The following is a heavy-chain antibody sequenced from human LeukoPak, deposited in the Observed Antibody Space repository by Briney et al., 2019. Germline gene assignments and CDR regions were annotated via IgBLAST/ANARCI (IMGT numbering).Heavy chain of an antibody. D-gene: IGHD1-26*01. V-gene: IGHV4-59*01. CDR2: IYYSGST. CDR1: GGSISSYY. CDR3: ARGGSYGADGAFDI. Sequence: SETLSLTCTVSGGSISSYYWSWIRQPPGKGLEWIGYIYYSGSTNYNPSLKSRVTISVDTSKNQFSLKLSSVTAADTAVYYCARGGSYGADGAFDIWGQGTMVTVSS. J-gene: IGHJ3*02.